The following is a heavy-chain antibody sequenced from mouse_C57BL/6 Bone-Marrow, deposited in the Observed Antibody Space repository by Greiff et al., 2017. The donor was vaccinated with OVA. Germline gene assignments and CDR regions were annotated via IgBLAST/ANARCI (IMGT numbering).Heavy chain of an antibody. CDR1: GYTFTSYW. CDR2: IDPSDSYT. CDR3: ARGGSTTVVATDY. J-gene: IGHJ2*01. D-gene: IGHD1-1*01. V-gene: IGHV1-69*01. Sequence: QVHVKQPGAELVMPGASVKLSCKASGYTFTSYWMHWVKQRPGQGLEWIGEIDPSDSYTNYNQKFKGKSTLTVDKSSSTAYMQLSSLTSEDSAVYYCARGGSTTVVATDYWGQGTTLTVSS.